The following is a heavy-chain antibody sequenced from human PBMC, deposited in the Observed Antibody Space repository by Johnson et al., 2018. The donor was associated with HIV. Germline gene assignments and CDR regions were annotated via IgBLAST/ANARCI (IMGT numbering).Heavy chain of an antibody. CDR2: IKQDGSEK. CDR3: ARDLMDSSGYYPSNI. CDR1: GFTFSNYW. Sequence: VRLVESGGGVVQPGRSLRLSCAASGFTFSNYWMSWVRQAPGRGLELVANIKQDGSEKYYVDSVKGRFTISRDNAKSSLYLQVNSLRAEDTAMYFCARDLMDSSGYYPSNIWGQGTMVTVSS. J-gene: IGHJ3*02. V-gene: IGHV3-7*05. D-gene: IGHD3-22*01.